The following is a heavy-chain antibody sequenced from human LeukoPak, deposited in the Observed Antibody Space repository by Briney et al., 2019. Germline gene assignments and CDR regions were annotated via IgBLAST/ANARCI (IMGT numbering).Heavy chain of an antibody. J-gene: IGHJ6*03. V-gene: IGHV1-8*03. D-gene: IGHD3-3*02. Sequence: GASVKDSCKASGYTFTSYDINWVRQATGQGLEWMGWMNPNSGNTGYAQKFQGRVTITRNTSISTAYMELSSLRSEDTAVYYCARGPGYSQSYYYYMDVWGKGTTVTVSS. CDR3: ARGPGYSQSYYYYMDV. CDR2: MNPNSGNT. CDR1: GYTFTSYD.